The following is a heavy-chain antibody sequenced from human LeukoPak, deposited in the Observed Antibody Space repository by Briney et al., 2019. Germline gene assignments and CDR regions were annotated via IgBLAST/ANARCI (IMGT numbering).Heavy chain of an antibody. CDR3: ARDQGYSSSYYFDY. J-gene: IGHJ4*02. D-gene: IGHD5-18*01. V-gene: IGHV3-48*04. CDR2: ISSSGSTI. CDR1: GFTFSSYS. Sequence: GGSLRLSCAASGFTFSSYSMNWVRQAPGKGLEWVSYISSSGSTIYYADSVKGRFTISRDNAKNSLYLQMNSLRAEDTAVYYCARDQGYSSSYYFDYWGQGTLVTVSS.